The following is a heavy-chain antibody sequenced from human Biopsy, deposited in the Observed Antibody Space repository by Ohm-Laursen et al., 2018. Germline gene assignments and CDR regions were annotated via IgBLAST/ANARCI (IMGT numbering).Heavy chain of an antibody. Sequence: SETLSLTCSVSGASVKTSGYFWAWIRQRPGKGLEWIGYISYNERTHYNPSLTSRVTMSVDTSKNQFSLNLTSVTAADTAVYYCARHPTGFWFDPWGQGTLVIVSS. CDR2: ISYNERT. V-gene: IGHV4-39*01. J-gene: IGHJ5*02. CDR3: ARHPTGFWFDP. CDR1: GASVKTSGYF.